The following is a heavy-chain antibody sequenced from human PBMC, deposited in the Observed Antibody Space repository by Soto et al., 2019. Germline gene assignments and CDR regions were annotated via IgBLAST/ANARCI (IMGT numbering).Heavy chain of an antibody. CDR2: ISYDGSNK. Sequence: QVQLVESGGGVVQPGRSLRLSCAASGFTFSSYGMHWVRQAPGKGLEWVAVISYDGSNKYYADSVKGRFTISRDNSKNTLYLQMNSLRAEDTAVYYCAKMGNYYSFDSWGQGTLVTVSS. J-gene: IGHJ4*02. V-gene: IGHV3-30*18. D-gene: IGHD3-22*01. CDR1: GFTFSSYG. CDR3: AKMGNYYSFDS.